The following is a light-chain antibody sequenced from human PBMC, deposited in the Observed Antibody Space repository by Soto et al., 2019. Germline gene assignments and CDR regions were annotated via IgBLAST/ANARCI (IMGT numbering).Light chain of an antibody. Sequence: SEMPHAQFSVPASLGDRVTMTCWASQRISSYLNWYQQKPGEAHRLLIYAASSLQSGVPSRFGGIVAGTDGTITISSLHHEVLSTYFIEMSYSPPHIVGSGTRLEIK. CDR1: QRISSY. CDR2: AAS. CDR3: EMSYSPPHI. J-gene: IGKJ5*01. V-gene: IGKV1-39*01.